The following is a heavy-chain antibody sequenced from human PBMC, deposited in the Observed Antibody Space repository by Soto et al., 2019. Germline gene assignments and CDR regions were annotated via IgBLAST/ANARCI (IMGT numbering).Heavy chain of an antibody. V-gene: IGHV3-74*01. D-gene: IGHD6-13*01. Sequence: EVQLVESGGGLVQPGGSLSLSGGPSGFTLTSYWRDWVGQAPGKGLVWVSRIASDGSTTAYADSVKGRFTISRDNAKNTLYLQMDSLRAEDTAVYYCARVWQQLGNWGQGTLVTVSS. CDR2: IASDGSTT. CDR1: GFTLTSYW. J-gene: IGHJ4*02. CDR3: ARVWQQLGN.